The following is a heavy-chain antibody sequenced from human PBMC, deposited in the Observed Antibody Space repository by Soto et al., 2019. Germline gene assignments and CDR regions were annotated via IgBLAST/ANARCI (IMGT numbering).Heavy chain of an antibody. CDR1: GYTFTSYG. J-gene: IGHJ6*03. CDR3: AREGYDILTGYPLPYRDV. V-gene: IGHV1-18*01. CDR2: ISAYNGNT. D-gene: IGHD3-9*01. Sequence: ASVKVSCKASGYTFTSYGISWVRQAPGQGLEWMGWISAYNGNTNYAQKLQGRVTMTTDTSTSTAYMERRSLRSDDTAVYYCAREGYDILTGYPLPYRDVWGKGTPVTVS.